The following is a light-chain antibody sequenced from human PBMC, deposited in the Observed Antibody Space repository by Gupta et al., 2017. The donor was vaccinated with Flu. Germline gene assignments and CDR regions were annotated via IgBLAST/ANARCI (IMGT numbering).Light chain of an antibody. CDR1: NMGSKS. V-gene: IGLV3-21*02. Sequence: GNNMGSKSVHWYQQKPGQAPVLVVYDDSDRPSGIPERFSGSNSGNTATLTISRVEAGDEADYYCQVWDSSSDHLYVFGTGTKVTVL. J-gene: IGLJ1*01. CDR2: DDS. CDR3: QVWDSSSDHLYV.